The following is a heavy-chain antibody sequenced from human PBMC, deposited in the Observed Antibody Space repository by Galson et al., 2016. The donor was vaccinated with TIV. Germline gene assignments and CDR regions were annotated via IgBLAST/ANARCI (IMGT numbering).Heavy chain of an antibody. CDR1: GLSVRSGSSY. CDR3: AREKVGAAYYYDPSGYYHNWLDS. D-gene: IGHD3-22*01. V-gene: IGHV4-61*01. CDR2: IYYSGST. J-gene: IGHJ5*01. Sequence: SETLSLTCSVSGLSVRSGSSYWSWIRQPPGKGLEWIGYIYYSGSTKYNPSLKSRVTIYLDTSKRQFSLKLNSVTAADTAVYYCAREKVGAAYYYDPSGYYHNWLDSWGQGTLVTVTS.